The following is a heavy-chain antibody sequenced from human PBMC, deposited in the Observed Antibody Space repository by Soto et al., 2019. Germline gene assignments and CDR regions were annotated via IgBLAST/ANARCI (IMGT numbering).Heavy chain of an antibody. CDR1: GYTFTGYY. J-gene: IGHJ5*02. V-gene: IGHV1-2*04. Sequence: ASVKVSCKASGYTFTGYYMHWVRQAPGQGLEWKGWINPNSGGTNYAQKFQGWVTMTRDTSISTAYMELSRLRSDDTAVYYCARVGVAAAGIGSWFDPWGQGTLVTVSS. D-gene: IGHD6-13*01. CDR2: INPNSGGT. CDR3: ARVGVAAAGIGSWFDP.